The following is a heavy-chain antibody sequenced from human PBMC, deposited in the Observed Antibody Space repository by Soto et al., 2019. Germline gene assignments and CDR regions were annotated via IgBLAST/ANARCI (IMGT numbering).Heavy chain of an antibody. CDR2: IYSDGST. V-gene: IGHV3-53*01. J-gene: IGHJ3*02. CDR1: GFTVSSNY. Sequence: EVQLVESGGGLIQPGGSLRLSCAASGFTVSSNYMSWVRQAPGKGLELVSVIYSDGSTYYADSVKGRFTISRDNSKNTLYLQMNSLRAEDTAVYYCARVGYAVTTGGAFDIWGQGTMVTVSS. CDR3: ARVGYAVTTGGAFDI. D-gene: IGHD4-17*01.